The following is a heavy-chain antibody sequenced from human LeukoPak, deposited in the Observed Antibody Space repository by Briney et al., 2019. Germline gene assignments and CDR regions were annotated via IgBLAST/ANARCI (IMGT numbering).Heavy chain of an antibody. CDR3: ARRPLEPLASMVRGVISFGYFDY. Sequence: GASVKVSCKASGYTFTSYGISWVRQAPGQGLEWMGWISAYNGNTNYAQKLQGRVTMTTDTSTSTAYMELRSLRSDDTAVYYCARRPLEPLASMVRGVISFGYFDYWGQGTLVTVSS. CDR1: GYTFTSYG. CDR2: ISAYNGNT. V-gene: IGHV1-18*01. D-gene: IGHD3-10*01. J-gene: IGHJ4*02.